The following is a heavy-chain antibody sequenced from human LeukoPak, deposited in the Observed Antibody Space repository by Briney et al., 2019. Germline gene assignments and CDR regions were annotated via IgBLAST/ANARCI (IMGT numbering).Heavy chain of an antibody. D-gene: IGHD6-13*01. CDR2: VKQDGTEK. V-gene: IGHV3-7*01. CDR1: GFPFRDYW. CDR3: ARAGGTSWADY. Sequence: GGSLRLSCESSGFPFRDYWMTWVRQAPGKGLEWVANVKQDGTEKFYVDSVKGRFTISRDNGKNSLYLQMNSLRVEDTAIYYRARAGGTSWADYWGQGTLVTVSS. J-gene: IGHJ4*02.